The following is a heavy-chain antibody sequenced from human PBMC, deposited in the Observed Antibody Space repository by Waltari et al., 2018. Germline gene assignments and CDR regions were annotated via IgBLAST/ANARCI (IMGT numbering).Heavy chain of an antibody. J-gene: IGHJ4*02. Sequence: QVQLQQWGAGLLKPSETLSLTCAVYGGSFIGYYWTWIRQPPGKGLEWIGEINHSGSTNYNPSLKSRVTISVDTSKNQFSLKLSSVTAADTAVYYCARVPLAARPPYFDYWGQGTLVTVSS. CDR1: GGSFIGYY. CDR2: INHSGST. CDR3: ARVPLAARPPYFDY. D-gene: IGHD6-6*01. V-gene: IGHV4-34*01.